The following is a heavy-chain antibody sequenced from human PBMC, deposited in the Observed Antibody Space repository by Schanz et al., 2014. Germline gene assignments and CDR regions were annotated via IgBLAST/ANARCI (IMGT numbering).Heavy chain of an antibody. V-gene: IGHV4-31*03. D-gene: IGHD4-17*01. CDR1: GGSVSSGGDY. CDR3: ARDRGHGDLPGAI. CDR2: ISYSGST. J-gene: IGHJ3*02. Sequence: QVQLQESGPGLVKPSQTLSLTCTVSGGSVSSGGDYWSWIRQHPGKGLAWIGFISYSGSTYYNPTLKSRVTISEDTSKSQFSLTLSSAAAADTSVYYCARDRGHGDLPGAIWGQGTMITVSS.